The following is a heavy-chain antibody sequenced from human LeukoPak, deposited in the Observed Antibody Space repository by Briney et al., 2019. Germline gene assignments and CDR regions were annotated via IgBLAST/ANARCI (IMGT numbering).Heavy chain of an antibody. J-gene: IGHJ3*02. CDR3: ARNSRYFDWSDAFDI. Sequence: ASVKVSCKASGYTFTGYYMHWVRQAPGQGLEWMGWINPNSGGTNYAQKFQGRVTTTRDTSISTAYMELSRLRSDDTAVYYCARNSRYFDWSDAFDIWGQGTMVTVSS. D-gene: IGHD3-9*01. V-gene: IGHV1-2*02. CDR2: INPNSGGT. CDR1: GYTFTGYY.